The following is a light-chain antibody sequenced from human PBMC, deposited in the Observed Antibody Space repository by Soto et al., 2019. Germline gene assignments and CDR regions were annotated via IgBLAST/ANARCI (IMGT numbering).Light chain of an antibody. Sequence: SALTXPPSASGSPGQSVTISCTGTSSDVGGYDYVSWYQQHPGKAPKLMIYEVTIRPSGVSDRFSGSKSGNTASLTVSGLQAEDEADYYCSSYTGGNPSYVFGTGTKVTVL. J-gene: IGLJ1*01. CDR2: EVT. CDR1: SSDVGGYDY. CDR3: SSYTGGNPSYV. V-gene: IGLV2-8*01.